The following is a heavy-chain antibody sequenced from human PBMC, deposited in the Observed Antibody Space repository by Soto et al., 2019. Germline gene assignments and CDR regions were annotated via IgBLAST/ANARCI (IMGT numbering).Heavy chain of an antibody. J-gene: IGHJ6*02. CDR1: GFTFDDYA. Sequence: EMQLVESGGGLVQPGRSLRLSCAASGFTFDDYAMYWVRQGPGKGLEWVSGISWDSGRIGYAVSVKGRFTISRDNAKNSLYLPMKSLRPEDTALYYCATARLWGGDGYNPYDYGAMDVWGQGTTVTVSS. D-gene: IGHD3-16*01. CDR2: ISWDSGRI. CDR3: ATARLWGGDGYNPYDYGAMDV. V-gene: IGHV3-9*01.